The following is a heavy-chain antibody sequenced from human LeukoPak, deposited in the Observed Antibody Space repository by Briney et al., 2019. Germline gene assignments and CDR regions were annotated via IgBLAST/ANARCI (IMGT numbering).Heavy chain of an antibody. J-gene: IGHJ4*02. V-gene: IGHV1-69*05. D-gene: IGHD3-3*01. Sequence: ASVKVSCKASGGTFSSYAISWVRQAPGQGLEWMGGIIPIFGTANYAQKLQGRVTMTTDTSTSTAYMELRSLRSDDTAVYYCARERASTYYDFWSGETPFDYWGQGTLVTVSS. CDR1: GGTFSSYA. CDR3: ARERASTYYDFWSGETPFDY. CDR2: IIPIFGTA.